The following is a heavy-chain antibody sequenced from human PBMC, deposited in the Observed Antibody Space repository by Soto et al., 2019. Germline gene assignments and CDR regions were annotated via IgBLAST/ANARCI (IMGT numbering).Heavy chain of an antibody. J-gene: IGHJ4*02. D-gene: IGHD1-26*01. Sequence: LSLTCTVSVGSISSHGYYWGWIRQPPGKGPEWIGTIYYSGTTFYNPSLKSRVTISVDTSKNQLSLKLSSVTAADTAVYYCARHAGGVSQIDYWGQGTLVTVSS. CDR1: VGSISSHGYY. CDR3: ARHAGGVSQIDY. V-gene: IGHV4-39*01. CDR2: IYYSGTT.